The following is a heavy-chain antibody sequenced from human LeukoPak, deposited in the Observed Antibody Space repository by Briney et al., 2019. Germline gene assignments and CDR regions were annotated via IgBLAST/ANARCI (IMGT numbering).Heavy chain of an antibody. J-gene: IGHJ4*02. D-gene: IGHD6-13*01. Sequence: SETLSLTCTVSGGSISSGGYYWSWIRQPPGKGLEWIGYIYHSGSTYYNPSLKSRVTISVDTSKNQFSLKLSSVTAADTAVYYCAREWEIAAFSYWGQGTLVTVSS. CDR3: AREWEIAAFSY. V-gene: IGHV4-30-2*01. CDR2: IYHSGST. CDR1: GGSISSGGYY.